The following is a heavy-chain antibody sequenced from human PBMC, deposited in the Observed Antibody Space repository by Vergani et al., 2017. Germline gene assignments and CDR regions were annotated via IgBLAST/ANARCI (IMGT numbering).Heavy chain of an antibody. V-gene: IGHV3-30-3*01. D-gene: IGHD6-19*01. J-gene: IGHJ4*02. CDR2: ISYDGSNK. CDR3: ARESSGWYSY. CDR1: GFTFSSYA. Sequence: VQLVESGGGLVQPGGSLRLSCAASGFTFSSYAMHWVRQAPGKGLEWVAVISYDGSNKYYADSVKGRFTISRDNSKNTLYLQMNSLRAEDTAVYYCARESSGWYSYWGQGTLVTVSS.